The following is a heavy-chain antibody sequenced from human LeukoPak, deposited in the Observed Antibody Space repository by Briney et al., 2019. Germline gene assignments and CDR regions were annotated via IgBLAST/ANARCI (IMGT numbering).Heavy chain of an antibody. CDR1: GGSISSYY. CDR2: IYYSGST. CDR3: ARTGAAADYYFDY. D-gene: IGHD6-13*01. J-gene: IGHJ4*02. Sequence: SETLSLTCTVSGGSISSYYWSWIRQPPGKGLEWIGYIYYSGSTNYNPSLKSRVTISVDTSKNQFSLKLSSVTAADTAVYYCARTGAAADYYFDYWGQGTLVTVSS. V-gene: IGHV4-59*08.